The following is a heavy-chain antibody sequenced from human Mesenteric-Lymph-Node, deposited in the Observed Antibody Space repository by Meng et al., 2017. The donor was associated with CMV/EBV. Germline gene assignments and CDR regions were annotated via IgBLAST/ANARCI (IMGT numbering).Heavy chain of an antibody. CDR2: IRSKTYGGTT. Sequence: GGSLRLSCTASGFNFGDYAMSWVRQAPGRGLEWVGFIRSKTYGGTTEYAASVKGRFTISRDDSKSIVYLQLNSLKTEDTAVYYCNRVNAVTMWRFLMFWGQGTQVTVSS. CDR1: GFNFGDYA. D-gene: IGHD4-17*01. J-gene: IGHJ1*01. CDR3: NRVNAVTMWRFLMF. V-gene: IGHV3-49*04.